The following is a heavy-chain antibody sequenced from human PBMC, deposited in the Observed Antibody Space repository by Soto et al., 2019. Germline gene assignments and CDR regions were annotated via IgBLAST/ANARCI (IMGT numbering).Heavy chain of an antibody. CDR1: GFIFSNFD. J-gene: IGHJ5*02. CDR3: VRGLPGGFDP. D-gene: IGHD3-10*01. Sequence: GGSLRLSCVASGFIFSNFDIHWVRQTTEKGLEWVSGIGFAGDTNYSGSVKGRFTISRENAKNSLFLQMNSLRVGDTAVYYCVRGLPGGFDPWGQGTLVTVSS. CDR2: IGFAGDT. V-gene: IGHV3-13*01.